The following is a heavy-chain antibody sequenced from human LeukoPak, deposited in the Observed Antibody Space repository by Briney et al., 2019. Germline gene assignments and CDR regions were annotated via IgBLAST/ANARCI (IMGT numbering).Heavy chain of an antibody. J-gene: IGHJ3*02. V-gene: IGHV3-23*01. D-gene: IGHD1-1*01. CDR2: ISGDGGTT. CDR1: GFTFNKYA. Sequence: PGGSLRLSCAASGFTFNKYAMNWVRQAPGKGLEWVSHISGDGGTTYHTASVKGRFTTSRDNSKGTLSLQMNSLRPEDTAVYYCAKDAWSENGTYDPFDIWGHGTMVTVSS. CDR3: AKDAWSENGTYDPFDI.